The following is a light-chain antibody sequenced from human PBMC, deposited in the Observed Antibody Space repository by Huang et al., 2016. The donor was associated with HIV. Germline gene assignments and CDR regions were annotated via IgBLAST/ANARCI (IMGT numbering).Light chain of an antibody. V-gene: IGKV3-15*01. CDR3: QQYNDWPPLT. Sequence: EIEMTQSPVTLSVSPGQRATLSCRASQSVNSDLSWYQQKPGQAPRLLIDGASTRATGITAKFNATGSGTEFSLSINNLQSDDFAVYYCQQYNDWPPLTFGGGTKVEI. CDR2: GAS. J-gene: IGKJ4*01. CDR1: QSVNSD.